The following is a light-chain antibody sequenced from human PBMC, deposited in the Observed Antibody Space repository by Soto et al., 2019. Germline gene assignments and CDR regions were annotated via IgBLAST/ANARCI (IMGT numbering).Light chain of an antibody. V-gene: IGLV2-23*01. CDR1: SGYVGTYSL. J-gene: IGLJ1*01. CDR3: CLYVGATTYV. CDR2: EGH. Sequence: QSALAQPASVSGSPGQSITISCTGASGYVGTYSLVSWYQQHPGKAPKVVIYEGHKRPSGVPDRFSGSTSVNTASLTISGLQTDDGADYYCCLYVGATTYVFGTGTKVTAL.